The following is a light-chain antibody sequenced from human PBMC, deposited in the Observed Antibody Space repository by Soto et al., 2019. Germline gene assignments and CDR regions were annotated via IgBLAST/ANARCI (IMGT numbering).Light chain of an antibody. CDR3: QQYGSSPFT. V-gene: IGKV3-20*01. CDR1: QSVSGSY. CDR2: GAS. J-gene: IGKJ3*01. Sequence: EIVLTQSPGTLSLSPGERATLSCMAIQSVSGSYLAWYQQKPGQAPRLLIYGASSRATGIPDRFSGSGSGTELTLTISRLAPEDFAVSYCQQYGSSPFTFGPGTKVDIK.